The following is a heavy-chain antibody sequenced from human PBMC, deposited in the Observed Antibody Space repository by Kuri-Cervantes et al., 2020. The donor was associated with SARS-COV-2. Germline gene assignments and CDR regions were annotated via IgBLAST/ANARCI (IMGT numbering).Heavy chain of an antibody. V-gene: IGHV3-30*04. D-gene: IGHD6-13*01. J-gene: IGHJ4*02. CDR2: ISYDGSNK. CDR1: GFTFSSYA. CDR3: ARGEGSRWSY. Sequence: SLKISCAASGFTFSSYAMHWVRQAPGKGLEWVAVISYDGSNKYYADSVQCRFTISRDNSKNTLYLQMNSLRAEDTAVYYCARGEGSRWSYWGQGTLVTVSS.